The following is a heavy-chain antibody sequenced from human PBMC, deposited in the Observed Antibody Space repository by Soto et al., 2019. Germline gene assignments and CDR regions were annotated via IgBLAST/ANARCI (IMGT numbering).Heavy chain of an antibody. Sequence: PGGSLRLSCAASGFTFTNYWMHWVRQVPGKGLVWVSRVNPDGSGTYYADSVKGRFTLSRDNAKNTLYLQMNSLRVEDTAVYFCARDNWNTVWGQGTMVTVSS. CDR1: GFTFTNYW. J-gene: IGHJ3*01. V-gene: IGHV3-74*01. CDR2: VNPDGSGT. D-gene: IGHD1-20*01. CDR3: ARDNWNTV.